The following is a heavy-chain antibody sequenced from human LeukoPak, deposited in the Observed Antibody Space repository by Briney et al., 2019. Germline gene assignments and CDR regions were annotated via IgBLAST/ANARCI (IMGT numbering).Heavy chain of an antibody. J-gene: IGHJ6*03. CDR3: ARGYNWGSPTRNFYYLDV. Sequence: SETLSLTRTVSGGSISSYYWSWIRQPAGKGLEWIGRIYTSGSTNYNPSLKGRVTMSVDTSKNQFSLKLRSVTAADTAVYYCARGYNWGSPTRNFYYLDVWGKGTTVTVSS. V-gene: IGHV4-4*07. CDR2: IYTSGST. D-gene: IGHD7-27*01. CDR1: GGSISSYY.